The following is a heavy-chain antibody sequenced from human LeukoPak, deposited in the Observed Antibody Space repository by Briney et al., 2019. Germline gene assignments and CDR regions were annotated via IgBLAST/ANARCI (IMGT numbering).Heavy chain of an antibody. V-gene: IGHV4-34*01. J-gene: IGHJ4*02. Sequence: PSETLSLTCAVYGASFSGSYWNWVRQPPGKGLEWIGEINHSGSTDYNPSLKSRVTMSVDTSRNQFSLKLTSVTAADTAVYYCARGTDYAKVGYWGQGTLVTVSS. CDR2: INHSGST. D-gene: IGHD4-17*01. CDR3: ARGTDYAKVGY. CDR1: GASFSGSY.